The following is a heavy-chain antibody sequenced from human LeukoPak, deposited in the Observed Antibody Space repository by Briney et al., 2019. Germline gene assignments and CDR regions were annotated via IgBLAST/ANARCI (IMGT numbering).Heavy chain of an antibody. CDR2: ISGSGGST. CDR3: AKDLSTAAKYYFDY. CDR1: GFTFSDYA. Sequence: GGSLRLSCAVSGFTFSDYAMSWVRQAPGEGLEWVSSISGSGGSTYHADSVKGRFTISRDNSKKTLSLQMNSLRAEDTALYYCAKDLSTAAKYYFDYWGQGTLVTVSS. D-gene: IGHD2/OR15-2a*01. V-gene: IGHV3-23*01. J-gene: IGHJ4*02.